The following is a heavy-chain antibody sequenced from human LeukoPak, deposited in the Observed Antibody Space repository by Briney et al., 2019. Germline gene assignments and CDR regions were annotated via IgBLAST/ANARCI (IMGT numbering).Heavy chain of an antibody. D-gene: IGHD6-13*01. Sequence: GGSLRLSCAASGFTFSSYAMSWVRQAPGKGLEWVSAISGSGGSTYYADSVKGRFTISRGNSKNTLYLQMNSLRAEDTAVYYCAKDPGSSWLEGYFQHWGQGTLVTVSS. CDR2: ISGSGGST. V-gene: IGHV3-23*01. CDR1: GFTFSSYA. CDR3: AKDPGSSWLEGYFQH. J-gene: IGHJ1*01.